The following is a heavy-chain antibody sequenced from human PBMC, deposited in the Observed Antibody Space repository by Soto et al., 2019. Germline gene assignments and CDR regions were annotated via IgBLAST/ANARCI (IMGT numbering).Heavy chain of an antibody. CDR3: ATDGGNYYDSSGYYPDY. CDR1: GFTFSSYA. V-gene: IGHV3-30-3*01. J-gene: IGHJ4*02. CDR2: ISYDGSNK. Sequence: QVQLVESGGGVVQPGRSLRLSCAASGFTFSSYAMHWVRQAPGKGLEWVAVISYDGSNKYYADSVKGRFTISRDNSKNTLYLQMNSLKAEDTAVYYCATDGGNYYDSSGYYPDYWGQGTLVTVSS. D-gene: IGHD3-22*01.